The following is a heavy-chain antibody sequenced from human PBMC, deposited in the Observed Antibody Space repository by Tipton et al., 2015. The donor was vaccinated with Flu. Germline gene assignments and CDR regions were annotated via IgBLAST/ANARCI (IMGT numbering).Heavy chain of an antibody. CDR3: ARSSTMVRGVTMPYGMDV. CDR1: GYSFTGYY. CDR2: INPNGDGK. D-gene: IGHD3-10*01. V-gene: IGHV1-2*02. Sequence: QLVQSGAEMREPGASVRVSCKASGYSFTGYYIHWVRQAPGQGLEWMGWINPNGDGKHSAQKFQGRVTMTTDTSIGTAYMELIRLKSDDTAVYYCARSSTMVRGVTMPYGMDVWGQGTTVTVSS. J-gene: IGHJ6*02.